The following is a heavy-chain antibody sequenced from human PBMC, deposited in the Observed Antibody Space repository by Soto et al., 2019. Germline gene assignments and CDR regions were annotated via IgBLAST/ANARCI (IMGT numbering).Heavy chain of an antibody. CDR2: MSPKTGNT. D-gene: IGHD7-27*01. V-gene: IGHV1-8*01. CDR3: ARGPPDWGFDF. CDR1: GYTFTSYD. J-gene: IGHJ4*02. Sequence: QVQLVQSGADVKKPGASVKVSCKASGYTFTSYDINWVRQATGQGLEWIGWMSPKTGNTGYAQNFQGRVTMTRNPSISTAYRELSSLTSEDTAVYYCARGPPDWGFDFWGQGTLVPVSS.